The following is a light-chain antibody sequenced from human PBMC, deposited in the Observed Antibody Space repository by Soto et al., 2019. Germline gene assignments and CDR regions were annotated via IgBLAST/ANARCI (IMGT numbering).Light chain of an antibody. CDR2: YIS. CDR1: QSVSGQ. V-gene: IGKV1-39*01. J-gene: IGKJ1*01. CDR3: QQSSTMPWT. Sequence: DIQMTQSPSSLSASVGDRVTITCRASQSVSGQLNWYQQKSGKAPKLLIYYISTLQSGVPPRFSGSGSGTDFTLTISSLQPEDFASYFCQQSSTMPWTFGQGTKVEIK.